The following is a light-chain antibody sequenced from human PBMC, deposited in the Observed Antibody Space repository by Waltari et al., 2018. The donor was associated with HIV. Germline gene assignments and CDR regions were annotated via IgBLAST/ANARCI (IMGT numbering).Light chain of an antibody. Sequence: AVTQPASVSGLPGQSTTISCTGDDSDFGLYNFVSWYQQHSGNPPGLILYDVDSRASGVSDRFSGSMSGNTASLTISGLRAEDEGHYYCASFTGDNTVIFGGGTEVTVL. CDR2: DVD. CDR3: ASFTGDNTVI. CDR1: DSDFGLYNF. J-gene: IGLJ2*01. V-gene: IGLV2-14*03.